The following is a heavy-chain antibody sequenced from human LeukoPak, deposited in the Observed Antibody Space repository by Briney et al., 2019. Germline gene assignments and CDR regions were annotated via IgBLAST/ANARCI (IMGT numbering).Heavy chain of an antibody. CDR1: GFTFSSYA. CDR2: ISGSGGST. V-gene: IGHV3-23*01. CDR3: AKDRWSGFGYCSSTSCPLGWFDP. J-gene: IGHJ5*02. Sequence: TGGSLRLSCAASGFTFSSYAMSWVRQAPGKGLEWVSAISGSGGSTYYADSVKGRFTISRDNSKSTLYLQMNSLRAEGTAVYYCAKDRWSGFGYCSSTSCPLGWFDPWGQGTLVTVSS. D-gene: IGHD2-2*01.